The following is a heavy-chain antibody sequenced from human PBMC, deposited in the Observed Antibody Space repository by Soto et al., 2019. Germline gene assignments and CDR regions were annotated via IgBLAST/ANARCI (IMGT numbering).Heavy chain of an antibody. D-gene: IGHD6-13*01. CDR3: ERGGSYSCSWYLYYYYMDV. Sequence: EVQLVESGGGLVQPGGSLRLSCAASGFTFSSYSMNWVRQAPGKGLEWVSYISSSSSTIYYADSVKGRFTISRDNAKNSLYPQMNTLRAEDTAGYYCERGGSYSCSWYLYYYYMDVLGKGTTVTVSS. V-gene: IGHV3-48*01. J-gene: IGHJ6*03. CDR2: ISSSSSTI. CDR1: GFTFSSYS.